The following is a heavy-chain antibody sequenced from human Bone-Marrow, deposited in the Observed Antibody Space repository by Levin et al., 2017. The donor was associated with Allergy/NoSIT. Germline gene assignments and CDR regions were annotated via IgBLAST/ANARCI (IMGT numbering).Heavy chain of an antibody. CDR1: GFTFSSYS. D-gene: IGHD3-22*01. Sequence: GGSLRLSCAASGFTFSSYSMNWVRQAPGKGLEWVSSISSSSSYIYYADSVKGRFTISRDNAKNSLYLQMNSLRAEDTAVYYCASDSSGYAFDIWGQGTMVTVSS. CDR2: ISSSSSYI. V-gene: IGHV3-21*01. J-gene: IGHJ3*02. CDR3: ASDSSGYAFDI.